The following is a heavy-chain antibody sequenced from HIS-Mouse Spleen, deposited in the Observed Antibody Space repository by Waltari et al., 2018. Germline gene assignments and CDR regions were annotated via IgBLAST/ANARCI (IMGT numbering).Heavy chain of an antibody. J-gene: IGHJ2*01. D-gene: IGHD6-13*01. CDR3: AREIPYSSSWYDWYFDL. Sequence: QLQLQESGPGLVKPSETLSLTCTVSGGSISSSSYYWGWIRQPPGEGLDWIGSIYYSGGTYNNPSIKSRVTLSVEPSKNQFSLKRSSVTAADTAVYYCAREIPYSSSWYDWYFDLWGRGTLVTVSS. V-gene: IGHV4-39*07. CDR2: IYYSGGT. CDR1: GGSISSSSYY.